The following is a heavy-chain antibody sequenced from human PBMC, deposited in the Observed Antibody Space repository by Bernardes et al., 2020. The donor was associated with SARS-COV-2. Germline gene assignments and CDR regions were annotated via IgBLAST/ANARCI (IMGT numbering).Heavy chain of an antibody. V-gene: IGHV3-74*03. J-gene: IGHJ5*02. D-gene: IGHD3-10*01. Sequence: SLRLSCAPSGLSFSTFWMHCVRQAPGKGLVWVSRTITDGTSVTYADSGKGRLTNTRDNAKNTPFLQMNSLGADDTAVYYCVTETGKYGEFSCGQGTLVTVSS. CDR2: TITDGTSV. CDR3: VTETGKYGEFS. CDR1: GLSFSTFW.